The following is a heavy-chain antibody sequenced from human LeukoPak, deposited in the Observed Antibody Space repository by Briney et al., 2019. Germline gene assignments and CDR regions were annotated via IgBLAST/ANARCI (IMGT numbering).Heavy chain of an antibody. J-gene: IGHJ4*02. CDR2: AWNDGRTT. CDR1: GFTFWKYG. D-gene: IGHD1-26*01. CDR3: AADGSERDIDN. V-gene: IGHV3-33*01. Sequence: GRSLRLSCAPSGFTFWKYGMHWVRQAPGKGLEWVAIAWNDGRTTHHADSVKGRFTISRDNSKNTLYLQMNSLRAEDTAVYYCAADGSERDIDNWGRGTLVTVSA.